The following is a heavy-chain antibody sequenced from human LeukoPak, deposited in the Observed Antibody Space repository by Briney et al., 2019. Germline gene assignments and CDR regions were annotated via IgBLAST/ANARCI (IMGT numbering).Heavy chain of an antibody. CDR1: GGSFSGYY. D-gene: IGHD2-15*01. CDR3: ARGQGYCSGGSCSYNWFDP. J-gene: IGHJ5*02. Sequence: PSETLSLTCAVYGGSFSGYYWSWIRQPPGQGLGWIGEINHSGGTNYNPSLKSRVTISVDTSKNQFSLKLSSVTAADTAVYYCARGQGYCSGGSCSYNWFDPWGQGTLVTVSS. CDR2: INHSGGT. V-gene: IGHV4-34*01.